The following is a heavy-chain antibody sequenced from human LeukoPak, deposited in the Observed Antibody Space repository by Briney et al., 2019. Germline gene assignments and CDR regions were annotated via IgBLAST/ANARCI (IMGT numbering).Heavy chain of an antibody. CDR3: VKPAGTGRWFDP. Sequence: GESLKISCKASGYSFTSYWIGWVRQMPGKGLEWMGIIYPGDSDIIYSPSFEGQVSISADTSMNTAYLHWSSLKASDTAMYFCVKPAGTGRWFDPWGQGTLVTVSS. CDR1: GYSFTSYW. CDR2: IYPGDSDI. V-gene: IGHV5-51*01. J-gene: IGHJ5*02. D-gene: IGHD2-8*02.